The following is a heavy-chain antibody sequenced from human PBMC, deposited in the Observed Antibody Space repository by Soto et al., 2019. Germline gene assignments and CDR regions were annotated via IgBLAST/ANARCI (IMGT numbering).Heavy chain of an antibody. J-gene: IGHJ6*02. CDR1: GFTFSSYG. V-gene: IGHV3-30*18. Sequence: QVQLVESGGGVVQPGRSLRLSCAASGFTFSSYGMHWVRQAPGKVLEWVAVISYDGSNKYYADSVKGRFTISRDNSKNTLHLQLNSLRAEDTAVYYCAKDQLRGVRGVITYYYGMDVWGQGTTVTVSS. CDR3: AKDQLRGVRGVITYYYGMDV. D-gene: IGHD3-10*01. CDR2: ISYDGSNK.